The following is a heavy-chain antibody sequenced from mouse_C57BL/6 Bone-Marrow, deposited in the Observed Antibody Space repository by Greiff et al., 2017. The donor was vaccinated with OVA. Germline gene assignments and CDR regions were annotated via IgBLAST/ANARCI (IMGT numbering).Heavy chain of an antibody. CDR1: GYAFSSSW. CDR3: ASNGYHSMDY. V-gene: IGHV1-82*01. Sequence: QVQLQQSGPELVKPGASVTISCKASGYAFSSSWMNWVKPRHGKGLEWIGRIYPGDGDTNYNGKFQGKATLTADKSSSTAYMQLSSLTSEDSAVYFCASNGYHSMDYWGQGTSVTVSS. J-gene: IGHJ4*01. CDR2: IYPGDGDT. D-gene: IGHD2-2*01.